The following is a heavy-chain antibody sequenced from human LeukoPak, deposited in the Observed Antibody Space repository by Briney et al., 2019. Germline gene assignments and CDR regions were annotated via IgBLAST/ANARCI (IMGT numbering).Heavy chain of an antibody. D-gene: IGHD3-16*01. Sequence: SETLSLTCTVSGGSISSGDYYWSWIRQPAGKGLEWIGRIYTSGSTNYKPSLKSRVTMSVDTSKNQFSLKLSSVTAADTAMYYCTRDRTYGYEGLDAFDIWGQGTMVTVSS. CDR2: IYTSGST. V-gene: IGHV4-61*02. CDR3: TRDRTYGYEGLDAFDI. CDR1: GGSISSGDYY. J-gene: IGHJ3*02.